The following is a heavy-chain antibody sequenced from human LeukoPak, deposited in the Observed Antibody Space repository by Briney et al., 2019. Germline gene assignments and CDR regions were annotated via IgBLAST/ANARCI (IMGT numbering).Heavy chain of an antibody. Sequence: GGSLRLSCAASGFTFSSYAMSWVRQAPGKGLEGVSGISGSGGSTYYADSVEGRFTISRDNSKTTLYLQMNSLRDEDTAVYSCAKGIESSGSYYTGFDYWGQGTLVTVSS. CDR1: GFTFSSYA. J-gene: IGHJ4*02. V-gene: IGHV3-23*01. CDR3: AKGIESSGSYYTGFDY. D-gene: IGHD1-26*01. CDR2: ISGSGGST.